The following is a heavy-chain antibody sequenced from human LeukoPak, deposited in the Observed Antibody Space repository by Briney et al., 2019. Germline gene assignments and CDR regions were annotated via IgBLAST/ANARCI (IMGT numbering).Heavy chain of an antibody. Sequence: GGSLRLSCAASGFTFSNAWMSWVRQAPGKGLEWVGRIKSKTDGGTTDYAAPVKGRFTISRDDSKNTLYLQMNSLKTEDTAVYYCTTDRGLRRFDWLPITHDAFDIWGQGTMVTVSS. V-gene: IGHV3-15*01. CDR1: GFTFSNAW. J-gene: IGHJ3*02. CDR2: IKSKTDGGTT. CDR3: TTDRGLRRFDWLPITHDAFDI. D-gene: IGHD3-9*01.